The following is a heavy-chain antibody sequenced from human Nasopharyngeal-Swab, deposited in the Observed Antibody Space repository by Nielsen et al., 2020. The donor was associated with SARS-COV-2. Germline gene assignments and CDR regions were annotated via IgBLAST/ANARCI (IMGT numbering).Heavy chain of an antibody. V-gene: IGHV1-8*01. Sequence: ASVKVSCKASGYTFTSYDINWVRQATGQGLEWMGWMNPNSGNTGYAQKFQGRVTMTRNTSISTAYMELSSLRSEDTAVYYCARVCSGGCCYSTDYYYGMDVWGQGTTVTVSS. CDR3: ARVCSGGCCYSTDYYYGMDV. J-gene: IGHJ6*02. CDR2: MNPNSGNT. CDR1: GYTFTSYD. D-gene: IGHD2-15*01.